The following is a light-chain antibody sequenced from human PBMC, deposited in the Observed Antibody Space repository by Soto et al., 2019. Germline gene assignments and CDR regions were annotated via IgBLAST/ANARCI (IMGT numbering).Light chain of an antibody. Sequence: EIVMTQSPATLSVSPGERATLSCRASQRVSSNLAGYQQNPGQAPRLLIFGASTRPTGIPARFSGSGSGTEFTLTISSLQSEDFAVYYCQQYNNWPFPSWTFGQGTKVEIK. V-gene: IGKV3-15*01. CDR2: GAS. CDR3: QQYNNWPFPSWT. CDR1: QRVSSN. J-gene: IGKJ1*01.